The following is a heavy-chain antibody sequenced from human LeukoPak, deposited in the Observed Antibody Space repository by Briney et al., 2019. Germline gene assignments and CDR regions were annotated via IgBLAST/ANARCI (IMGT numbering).Heavy chain of an antibody. Sequence: GPVKVSCKASGYTFTSYAMNWVRQAPGQGLEWMGWINTNTGNPTYAQGFTGRFVFSLDTSVSTAYLQISSLKAEDTAVYYCARGGHNYYDSSGYFRGGDDYWGQGTLVTVSS. CDR2: INTNTGNP. J-gene: IGHJ4*02. CDR3: ARGGHNYYDSSGYFRGGDDY. V-gene: IGHV7-4-1*02. D-gene: IGHD3-22*01. CDR1: GYTFTSYA.